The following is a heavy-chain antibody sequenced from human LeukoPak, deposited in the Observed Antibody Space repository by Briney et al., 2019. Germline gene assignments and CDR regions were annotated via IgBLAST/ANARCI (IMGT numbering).Heavy chain of an antibody. V-gene: IGHV4-61*02. J-gene: IGHJ4*02. D-gene: IGHD6-19*01. Sequence: SQTLSLTCTVSGGSISSGSYYWSWIRQPAGKGLEWIGRIYTSGSTNYNPSPKSRVTMSVDPSKNQFSLKLSSVTAADTAVYYCARDTRSSGWYSPIDYWGQGTLVTVSS. CDR3: ARDTRSSGWYSPIDY. CDR2: IYTSGST. CDR1: GGSISSGSYY.